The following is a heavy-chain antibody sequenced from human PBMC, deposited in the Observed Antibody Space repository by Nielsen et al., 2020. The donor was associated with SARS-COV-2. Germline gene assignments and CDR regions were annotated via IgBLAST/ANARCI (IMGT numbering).Heavy chain of an antibody. Sequence: ASVRVSCKASGYTFTSYGISWVRQAPGQGLEWMGWISAYNGNTNYAQKLQGRVTMTTDTSTSTAYMELRSLRSDDTAVYYCATWGTTYYYYGMDVWGQGTTVTVSS. CDR2: ISAYNGNT. V-gene: IGHV1-18*01. CDR3: ATWGTTYYYYGMDV. CDR1: GYTFTSYG. D-gene: IGHD1-1*01. J-gene: IGHJ6*02.